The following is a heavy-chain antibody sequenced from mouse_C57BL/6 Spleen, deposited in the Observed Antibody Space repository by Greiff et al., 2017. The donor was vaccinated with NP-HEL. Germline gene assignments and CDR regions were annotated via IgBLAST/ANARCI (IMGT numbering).Heavy chain of an antibody. V-gene: IGHV1-59*01. CDR1: GYTFTSYW. Sequence: VQLHQSGAELVRPGTSVKLSCKASGYTFTSYWMHWVKQRPGQGLEWIGVIDPSDSYTNYNQKFKGKATLTVDTSSSTAYMQLSSLTSEDSAVYYCARRGRYFDVWGTGTTVTVSS. CDR3: ARRGRYFDV. CDR2: IDPSDSYT. J-gene: IGHJ1*03. D-gene: IGHD3-3*01.